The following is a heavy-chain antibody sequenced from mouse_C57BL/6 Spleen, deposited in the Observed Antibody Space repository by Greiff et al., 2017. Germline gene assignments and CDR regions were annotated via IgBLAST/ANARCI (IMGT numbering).Heavy chain of an antibody. V-gene: IGHV1-81*01. J-gene: IGHJ3*01. Sequence: VQLQQSGAELARPGASVKLSCKASGYTFTSYGISWVKQRTGQGLEWIGEIYPRSGNTYYNEKFKGKATLTADKSSSTAYMELRSLTSEDSAVYFCARMDGYYEEAYWGQGTLVTVSA. CDR2: IYPRSGNT. CDR1: GYTFTSYG. CDR3: ARMDGYYEEAY. D-gene: IGHD2-3*01.